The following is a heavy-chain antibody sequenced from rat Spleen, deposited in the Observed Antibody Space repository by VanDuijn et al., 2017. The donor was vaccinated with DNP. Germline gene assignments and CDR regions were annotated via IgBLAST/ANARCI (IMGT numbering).Heavy chain of an antibody. D-gene: IGHD1-7*01. CDR2: ISYSGRT. V-gene: IGHV3-1*01. CDR1: GSSITSNY. Sequence: EVQLQESGPGLVKPSQSLSLTCSVTGSSITSNYWGWIRKFPGNKMEWMGYISYSGRTSSNPSLKGRISITRDTSKNQFFLQLNSVTTEDTATYYCARWVSMGFDYWGQGVMVTVSS. J-gene: IGHJ2*01. CDR3: ARWVSMGFDY.